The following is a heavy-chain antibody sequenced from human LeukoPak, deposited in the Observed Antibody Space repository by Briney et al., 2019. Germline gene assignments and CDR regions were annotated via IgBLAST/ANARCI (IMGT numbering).Heavy chain of an antibody. CDR3: ARVYNGGLKKRTPGDYFYYYYMDV. Sequence: SVKGRFTISRDNAKNSLYLQMNSLRAEDTAVYYCARVYNGGLKKRTPGDYFYYYYMDVWGKGTTVTVSS. D-gene: IGHD2-8*01. J-gene: IGHJ6*03. V-gene: IGHV3-48*01.